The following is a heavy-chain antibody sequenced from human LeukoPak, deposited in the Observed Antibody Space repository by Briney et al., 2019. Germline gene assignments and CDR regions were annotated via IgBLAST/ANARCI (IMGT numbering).Heavy chain of an antibody. CDR1: GFTFSSYA. D-gene: IGHD2-2*01. V-gene: IGHV3-23*01. Sequence: GGSLRLSCVVSGFTFSSYAMSWDRQAAGKGLKWVSGISGSGGGTYYADSVKGRFTISRDNTKNTLYLQMNSLRAEDTAVYYCAKDRHAPGRYCSSTSCFPFDSWGQGTLVTVSS. J-gene: IGHJ5*01. CDR2: ISGSGGGT. CDR3: AKDRHAPGRYCSSTSCFPFDS.